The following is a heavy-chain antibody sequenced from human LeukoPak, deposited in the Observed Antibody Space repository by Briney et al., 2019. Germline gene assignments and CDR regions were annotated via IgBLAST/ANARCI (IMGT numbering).Heavy chain of an antibody. D-gene: IGHD3-10*01. V-gene: IGHV3-53*01. CDR1: GLTVSKNY. Sequence: GGSLRLSCAASGLTVSKNYMSWVRQAPGKGLESVSVIYSGGSTYYADSVRGRFIISRDNSKNTLYLQMNSLRVEDTAVYYCARVGGLWGQGTLVTVSS. CDR3: ARVGGL. J-gene: IGHJ4*02. CDR2: IYSGGST.